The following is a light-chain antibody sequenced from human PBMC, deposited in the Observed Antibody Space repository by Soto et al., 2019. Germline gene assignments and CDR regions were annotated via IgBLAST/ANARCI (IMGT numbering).Light chain of an antibody. CDR2: VAS. J-gene: IGKJ2*01. CDR3: QRTFSPPVS. Sequence: DIQMTQSLSSLSASVGDTVTITCRASQRISNSLSWYQQKPGKAPNFLIYVASTLQRGVPSRFSGSGSGTDFTLAISSLQPEDVATYYCQRTFSPPVSCGQGTKLEIK. CDR1: QRISNS. V-gene: IGKV1-39*01.